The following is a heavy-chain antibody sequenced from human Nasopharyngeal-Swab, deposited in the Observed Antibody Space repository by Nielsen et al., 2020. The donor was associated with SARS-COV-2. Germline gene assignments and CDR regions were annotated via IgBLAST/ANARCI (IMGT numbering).Heavy chain of an antibody. CDR2: ISYSGST. CDR3: ARDKPERSWRDWYFDL. V-gene: IGHV4-59*01. D-gene: IGHD1-14*01. Sequence: SETLSLTCTVSGGSISGYYWSWIRQPPGKGLEWIGYISYSGSTNYNPSPKSRVTMSMHTFKNQFSLKLNSVTAADTAVYYCARDKPERSWRDWYFDLWGRGTLVTVSS. J-gene: IGHJ2*01. CDR1: GGSISGYY.